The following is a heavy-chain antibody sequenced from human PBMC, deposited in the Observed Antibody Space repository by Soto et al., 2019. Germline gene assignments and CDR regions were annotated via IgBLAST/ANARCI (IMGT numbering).Heavy chain of an antibody. CDR2: IYYSGST. Sequence: SETLSLTCTVSGGSISSGGYYWSWIRQHPGKGLEWIGYIYYSGSTYYNPSLKSRVTISVDTSKNQFSLKLSSVTAADTAVYYCARDTTLQGGMDVWGQGTTVTVSS. V-gene: IGHV4-31*03. D-gene: IGHD1-26*01. J-gene: IGHJ6*02. CDR3: ARDTTLQGGMDV. CDR1: GGSISSGGYY.